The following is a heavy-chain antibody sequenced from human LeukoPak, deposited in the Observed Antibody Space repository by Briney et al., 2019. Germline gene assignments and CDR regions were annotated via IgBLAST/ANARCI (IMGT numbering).Heavy chain of an antibody. V-gene: IGHV3-11*04. J-gene: IGHJ6*03. Sequence: GGSLRLSCAASGFTFDDYWMTWIRQAPGKGLEWVSYISASGSSKYYADSVKGRFTISRDNAKNSLYLEMNSLRAEDTTVYYCARGPRSTWIQLSGYEGYMDVWGKGTTVTISS. D-gene: IGHD5-18*01. CDR2: ISASGSSK. CDR3: ARGPRSTWIQLSGYEGYMDV. CDR1: GFTFDDYW.